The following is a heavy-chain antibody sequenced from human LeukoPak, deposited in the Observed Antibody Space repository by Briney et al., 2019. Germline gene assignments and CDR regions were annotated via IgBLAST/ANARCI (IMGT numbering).Heavy chain of an antibody. CDR3: ARVAFGLYVMDV. CDR1: GFTFSSYS. J-gene: IGHJ6*02. CDR2: ISSDSHYI. V-gene: IGHV3-21*01. Sequence: GGSLRLSCAASGFTFSSYSMNWVRQAPGKGLEWVSSISSDSHYIFYADSLKGRFTISRDNAKTALYLQMISLRAEDTVVYYCARVAFGLYVMDVWGRGTTVTVSS. D-gene: IGHD3/OR15-3a*01.